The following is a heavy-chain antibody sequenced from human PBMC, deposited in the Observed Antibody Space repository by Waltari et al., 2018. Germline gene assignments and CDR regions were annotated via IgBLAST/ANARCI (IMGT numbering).Heavy chain of an antibody. J-gene: IGHJ4*02. D-gene: IGHD5-12*01. CDR2: IYWNDDK. V-gene: IGHV2-5*01. Sequence: QITLKESGPTLVKPTQTLTLTCTFSGFSLSTSGVGVGWIRQPPGKALEWLALIYWNDDKRYSPSLKSRLTITKDTSKNQVVLTMTNMDPVDTATYYCAHDSGGYSGYDYWGDFDYWGQGTLVTVSS. CDR1: GFSLSTSGVG. CDR3: AHDSGGYSGYDYWGDFDY.